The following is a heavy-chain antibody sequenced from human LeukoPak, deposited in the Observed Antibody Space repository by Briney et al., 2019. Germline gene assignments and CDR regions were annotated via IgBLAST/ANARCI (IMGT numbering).Heavy chain of an antibody. J-gene: IGHJ4*02. Sequence: GGSLRLSCPASGFTVSSNYMSWVRQAPGKGLEWVSVVYSGGSTYYADSVKGRFTISRDNSKNTLYLQMNSLRAEDTAVYYCARDACSTSCYGLDYWGQGTLVTVSS. D-gene: IGHD2-2*01. CDR1: GFTVSSNY. CDR2: VYSGGST. CDR3: ARDACSTSCYGLDY. V-gene: IGHV3-66*01.